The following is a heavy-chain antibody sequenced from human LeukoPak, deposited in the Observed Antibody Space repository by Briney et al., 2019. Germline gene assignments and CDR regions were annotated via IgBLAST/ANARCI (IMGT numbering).Heavy chain of an antibody. CDR3: ASDDSYAFDI. Sequence: GGSLRLSCAASGFTFSSRWIHWVRQAPGKGLVGVSHVNSDESSTNYADSVKGRFTISRDNTKNTLYLQMNSLRAEDTAVYYCASDDSYAFDIWGQGTMVTVSS. CDR2: VNSDESST. V-gene: IGHV3-74*01. J-gene: IGHJ3*02. CDR1: GFTFSSRW. D-gene: IGHD2-21*01.